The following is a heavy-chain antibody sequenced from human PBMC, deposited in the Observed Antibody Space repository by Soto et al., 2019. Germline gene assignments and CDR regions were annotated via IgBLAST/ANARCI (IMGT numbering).Heavy chain of an antibody. CDR3: PRRVGDSIFGSLDY. J-gene: IGHJ4*02. Sequence: QVQLQESGPGLVKPSGTLSLTCAVSGGSISSGDWCWSWVRQSPGKGLEWIGEIYYSGSTTYNPSLKSRVTISADKSENQCSLRLSSVTAADTAVYYCPRRVGDSIFGSLDYWGQGTLVTVSS. V-gene: IGHV4-4*02. CDR1: GGSISSGDW. D-gene: IGHD2-21*02. CDR2: IYYSGST.